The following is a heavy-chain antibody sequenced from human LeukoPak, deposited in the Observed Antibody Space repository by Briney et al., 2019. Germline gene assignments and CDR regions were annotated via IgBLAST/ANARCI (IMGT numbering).Heavy chain of an antibody. Sequence: ASVKVSCKASGYTLTSYGISWVRQAPGQGLEWVGWISAYNGNTNYAQKLQGRVTMTTDTSTSTAYMELRSLKSDDTAVYYCARDLGYESFDYWGQGTLVTVSS. CDR1: GYTLTSYG. V-gene: IGHV1-18*01. D-gene: IGHD5-12*01. CDR2: ISAYNGNT. CDR3: ARDLGYESFDY. J-gene: IGHJ4*02.